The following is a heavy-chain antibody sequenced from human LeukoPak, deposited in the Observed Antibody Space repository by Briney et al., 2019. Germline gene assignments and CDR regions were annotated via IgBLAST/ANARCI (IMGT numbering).Heavy chain of an antibody. J-gene: IGHJ4*02. CDR3: ARLDCLIEGCYNH. D-gene: IGHD2-15*01. CDR1: GGSVTSSY. Sequence: SETLSLTCSVSGGSVTSSYWNWIRQPPGKGLEWIGYVSSDGTTNYNPSLRSRLIMSVDTAKNDISLNLTSVTAADTAIYYCARLDCLIEGCYNHWGRGTLVTVSS. V-gene: IGHV4-59*08. CDR2: VSSDGTT.